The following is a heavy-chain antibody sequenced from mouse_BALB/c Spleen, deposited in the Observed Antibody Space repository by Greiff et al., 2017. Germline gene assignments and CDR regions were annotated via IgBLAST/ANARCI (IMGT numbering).Heavy chain of an antibody. Sequence: VQLQQSGAELMKPGASVKISCKATGYTFSSYWIEWVKQRPGHGLEWIGEILPGSGSTNYNEKFKGKATFTADTSSNTAYMQLSSLTSEDSAVYYCARVSTMITTGVYYAMDYWGQGTSVTVSS. CDR1: GYTFSSYW. D-gene: IGHD2-4*01. J-gene: IGHJ4*01. V-gene: IGHV1-9*01. CDR2: ILPGSGST. CDR3: ARVSTMITTGVYYAMDY.